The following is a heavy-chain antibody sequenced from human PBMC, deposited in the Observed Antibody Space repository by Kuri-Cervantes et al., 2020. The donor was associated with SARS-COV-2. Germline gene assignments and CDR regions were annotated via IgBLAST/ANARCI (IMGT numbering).Heavy chain of an antibody. D-gene: IGHD3-22*01. CDR3: ATVVYDSYGYSWHFDS. CDR1: GYTVTELS. J-gene: IGHJ4*01. Sequence: ASVKVSCKVSGYTVTELSMHWVRQAPGKGLEWMGGFDPEYGEIIYAQKFQGRVTMTEDTSTDTEYMELSSLRSDDTAVYYCATVVYDSYGYSWHFDSWGHGTLVTVSS. V-gene: IGHV1-24*01. CDR2: FDPEYGEI.